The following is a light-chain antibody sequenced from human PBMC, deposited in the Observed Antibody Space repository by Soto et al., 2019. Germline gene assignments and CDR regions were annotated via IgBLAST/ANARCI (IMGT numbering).Light chain of an antibody. CDR3: LQRAHWPLT. V-gene: IGKV3-11*01. J-gene: IGKJ4*01. Sequence: EIVLTQSPVTLSLSPGERATLSCRASQSVSNYVAWYQQKLGQAPRLLIYDASNRATGIPARFSGSGSETVFTITISILDPEDFAVYHCLQRAHWPLTFGGGTRVEIK. CDR2: DAS. CDR1: QSVSNY.